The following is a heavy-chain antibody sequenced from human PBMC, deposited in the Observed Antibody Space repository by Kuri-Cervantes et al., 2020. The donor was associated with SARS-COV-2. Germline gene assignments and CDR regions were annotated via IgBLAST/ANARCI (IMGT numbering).Heavy chain of an antibody. CDR3: ARHIAAAGNFDY. J-gene: IGHJ4*02. Sequence: ESLKISCAVSGYSISSGYYWGWIRQPPGKGLEWIGSIYHSGSTYYNPSLKSRVTISVDTSENQFSLRLLSMTAADTAVYYCARHIAAAGNFDYWGQGTLVTVSS. CDR2: IYHSGST. D-gene: IGHD6-13*01. CDR1: GYSISSGYY. V-gene: IGHV4-38-2*01.